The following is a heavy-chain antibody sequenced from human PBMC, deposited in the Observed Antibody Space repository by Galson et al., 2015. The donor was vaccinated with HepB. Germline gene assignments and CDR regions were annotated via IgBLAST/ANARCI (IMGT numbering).Heavy chain of an antibody. CDR1: GFTFSSYA. CDR2: ISYDGSNK. J-gene: IGHJ4*02. Sequence: SLRLSCAASGFTFSSYAMHWVRQAPGKGLEWVAVISYDGSNKYYADSVKGRFTISRDNSKNTLYLQMNSLRAEDTAVYYCAREFWSGYLDNYFDYWGQGTLVTVSS. D-gene: IGHD3-3*01. V-gene: IGHV3-30-3*01. CDR3: AREFWSGYLDNYFDY.